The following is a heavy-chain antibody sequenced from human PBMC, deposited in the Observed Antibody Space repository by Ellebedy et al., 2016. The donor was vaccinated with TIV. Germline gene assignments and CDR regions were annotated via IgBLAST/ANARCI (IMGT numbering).Heavy chain of an antibody. D-gene: IGHD6-19*01. Sequence: GSLRLXCTISGASISNYYWSWFRQPAGKGLEWIGRVDTSGGTNYNPSLKSRITMSVDTSKNQFSLKLTSVTAADTAVYYCARRSTSGPYNWFGPWGQGTLVTVSS. CDR1: GASISNYY. V-gene: IGHV4-4*07. CDR3: ARRSTSGPYNWFGP. J-gene: IGHJ5*02. CDR2: VDTSGGT.